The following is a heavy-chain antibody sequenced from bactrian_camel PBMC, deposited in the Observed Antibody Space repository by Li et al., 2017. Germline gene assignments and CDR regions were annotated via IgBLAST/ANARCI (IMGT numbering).Heavy chain of an antibody. J-gene: IGHJ4*01. CDR3: AAAMGGWVVAGPMDPDEMHY. CDR2: IEADGST. CDR1: GYTSSDFC. V-gene: IGHV3S53*01. D-gene: IGHD1*01. Sequence: LVESGGGSVQAGGSLTLSCAVSGYTSSDFCMAWLRQAPGREREGVAAIEADGSTSYADSVKGRFTISQDNSKNTVYLQMNSLKPEDTAIYYCAAAMGGWVVAGPMDPDEMHYWGQGTQVTVS.